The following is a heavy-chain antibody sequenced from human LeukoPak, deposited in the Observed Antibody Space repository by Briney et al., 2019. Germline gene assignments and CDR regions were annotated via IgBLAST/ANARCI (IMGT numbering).Heavy chain of an antibody. V-gene: IGHV4-39*01. CDR3: ARHGSSGYYYVDY. D-gene: IGHD2-15*01. Sequence: PSETLSLTCTVSGGSIRGSNYFWALIRRSPGKGLEWIGSIFEVGSTYYNPSLESRVSMSVDTSKNQFSLNLNSVTATDTAIYFCARHGSSGYYYVDYWGQGVLVTVSS. CDR1: GGSIRGSNYF. CDR2: IFEVGST. J-gene: IGHJ4*02.